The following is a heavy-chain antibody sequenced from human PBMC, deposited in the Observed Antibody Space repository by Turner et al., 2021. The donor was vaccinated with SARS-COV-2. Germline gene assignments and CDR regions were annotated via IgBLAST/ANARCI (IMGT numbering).Heavy chain of an antibody. CDR3: ARDREDCSSTSCYEDD. CDR2: ISYDGSNK. D-gene: IGHD2-2*01. Sequence: QVQLVEAGGGVVQPGRSLRLSCAASGFTFSNYAMHWDHQGPGRGVEWVAVISYDGSNKYYADSVKGRFTISRDNSKNTLYLQMNSLRAEDTAVYYCARDREDCSSTSCYEDDWGQGTLVTVSS. V-gene: IGHV3-30-3*01. J-gene: IGHJ4*02. CDR1: GFTFSNYA.